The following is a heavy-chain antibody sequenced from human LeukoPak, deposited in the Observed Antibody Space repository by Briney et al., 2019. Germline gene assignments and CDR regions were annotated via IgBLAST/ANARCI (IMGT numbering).Heavy chain of an antibody. J-gene: IGHJ4*02. V-gene: IGHV4-34*01. CDR2: INHSGST. CDR1: GFTFSSYW. D-gene: IGHD5-24*01. CDR3: ARERRDGYRRFDY. Sequence: GSLRLSCAASGFTFSSYWMSWVRQPPGKGLEWIGEINHSGSTNYNPSLKSRVTISIDTSTNHFSLKLSSVTAADTAVYFCARERRDGYRRFDYWGQGTLVTVSS.